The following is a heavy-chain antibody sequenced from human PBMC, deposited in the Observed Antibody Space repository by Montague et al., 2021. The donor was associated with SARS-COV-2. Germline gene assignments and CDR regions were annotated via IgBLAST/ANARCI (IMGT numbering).Heavy chain of an antibody. V-gene: IGHV4-31*03. CDR2: IYYSGST. D-gene: IGHD2-15*01. CDR1: GGSISSGGYY. CDR3: ARLTAGYCSGGSCYWGTGFDS. J-gene: IGHJ4*02. Sequence: TLSLTCTVSGGSISSGGYYWSWIRQHPGKGLEWIGYIYYSGSTYYNPSLKRRVTISVDTSKNQFSLKLSSVTAADTALCYCARLTAGYCSGGSCYWGTGFDSWGQGTLVTVSS.